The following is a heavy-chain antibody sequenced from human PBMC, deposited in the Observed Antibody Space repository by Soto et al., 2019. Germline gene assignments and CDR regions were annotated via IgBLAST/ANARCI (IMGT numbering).Heavy chain of an antibody. CDR3: AGGYYYYAMDV. CDR2: IDYSGNT. J-gene: IGHJ6*02. V-gene: IGHV4-39*01. Sequence: QLQLQESGPGLVKPSETLSLTCTVSSGSISSTNYYWGWIRQPPGKGLEWIGSIDYSGNTYYNPSLKSRVTISVDMSKNQFSLKLSSVTAADTAVHYCAGGYYYYAMDVWGQGTTVTVSS. CDR1: SGSISSTNYY. D-gene: IGHD2-15*01.